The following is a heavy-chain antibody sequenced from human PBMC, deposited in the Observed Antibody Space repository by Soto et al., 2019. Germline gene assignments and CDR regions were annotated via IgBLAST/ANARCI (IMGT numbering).Heavy chain of an antibody. CDR1: GYTFTNCG. J-gene: IGHJ4*02. CDR2: ISAYNGNT. CDR3: ARAAYYYDSSGYYPGDY. Sequence: ASVKVSCKASGYTFTNCGISWVRQAPGQGLEWMGWISAYNGNTNYAQNFQGRVTITRDTSASTAYMEVSSLRSEDTAVYYCARAAYYYDSSGYYPGDYWGQGSLVTVSS. D-gene: IGHD3-22*01. V-gene: IGHV1-18*01.